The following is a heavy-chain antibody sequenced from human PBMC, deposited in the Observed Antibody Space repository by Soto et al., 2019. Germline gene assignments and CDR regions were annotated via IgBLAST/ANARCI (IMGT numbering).Heavy chain of an antibody. CDR2: ISGSGGST. CDR3: AKVGKLGIFDP. Sequence: PGGSLRLSCAASGFTFSIYAMSLVRQSPGKGLEWVSAISGSGGSTYYADSVKGRFTIYRDNSKNTLYLKMNSLRDEDTAVYCCAKVGKLGIFDPCGQGNGVTVYS. CDR1: GFTFSIYA. V-gene: IGHV3-23*01. D-gene: IGHD6-6*01. J-gene: IGHJ5*02.